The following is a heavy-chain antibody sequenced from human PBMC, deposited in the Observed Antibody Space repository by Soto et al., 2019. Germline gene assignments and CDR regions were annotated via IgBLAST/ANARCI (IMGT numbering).Heavy chain of an antibody. Sequence: EVQLLESGGGLVQPGGSLRLSCAASGFTFSSYAMSWVRQAPGKGLEWGSAISGSGGSAYYADSVKGRFTISRDNSKNTLYLQLNSLRAEDKAVYYCAKVSGYYYDSSGYSSFDYWGQATLVTVSS. CDR3: AKVSGYYYDSSGYSSFDY. CDR2: ISGSGGSA. V-gene: IGHV3-23*01. J-gene: IGHJ4*02. CDR1: GFTFSSYA. D-gene: IGHD3-22*01.